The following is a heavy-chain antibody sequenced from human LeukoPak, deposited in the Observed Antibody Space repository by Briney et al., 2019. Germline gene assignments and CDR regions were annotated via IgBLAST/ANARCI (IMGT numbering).Heavy chain of an antibody. Sequence: GASVKVSCKVSGYTLTELSMHWVRQAPGKGLEWMGWINPNSGGTNYAQKFQGRVTMTRDTSISTAYMELSRLRSDDTAVYYCARVPIRIAAAGTTFDYWGQGTLVTVSS. CDR1: GYTLTELS. D-gene: IGHD6-13*01. CDR3: ARVPIRIAAAGTTFDY. V-gene: IGHV1-2*02. J-gene: IGHJ4*02. CDR2: INPNSGGT.